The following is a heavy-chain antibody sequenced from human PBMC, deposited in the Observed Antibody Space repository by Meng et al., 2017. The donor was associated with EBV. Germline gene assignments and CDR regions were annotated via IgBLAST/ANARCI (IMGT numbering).Heavy chain of an antibody. J-gene: IGHJ4*02. Sequence: QVKWGQLGAEGKKPGPSVKVSGKASGGTFSSYAISGVRQAPGQGLEWMGGIIPIFGTANYAQKFQGRVTITADKSTSTAYMELRSLRSEDTAVYYCARAEIAAAGRLDYWGQGTLVTVSS. V-gene: IGHV1-69*06. CDR1: GGTFSSYA. CDR2: IIPIFGTA. CDR3: ARAEIAAAGRLDY. D-gene: IGHD6-13*01.